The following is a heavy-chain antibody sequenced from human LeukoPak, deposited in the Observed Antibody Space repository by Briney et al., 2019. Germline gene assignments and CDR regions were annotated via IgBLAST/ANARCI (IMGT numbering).Heavy chain of an antibody. J-gene: IGHJ4*02. D-gene: IGHD3-3*02. Sequence: SGTLSLTCAVSGGSIGSIEWFSWVRQTPGKGLEWIGESHQTGSTNYNPSLKSRVTISVDTSKNQFSLQLKSVTAADTALYYCARGVPLLAPSYWGQGTLVTVSP. CDR3: ARGVPLLAPSY. CDR2: SHQTGST. V-gene: IGHV4-4*02. CDR1: GGSIGSIEW.